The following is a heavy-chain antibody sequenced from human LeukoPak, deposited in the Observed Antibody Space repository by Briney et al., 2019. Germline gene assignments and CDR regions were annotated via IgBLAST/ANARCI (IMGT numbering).Heavy chain of an antibody. D-gene: IGHD1-26*01. V-gene: IGHV1-8*01. CDR2: VNPSSGNT. CDR3: ARGRGVYGGSFYNWFDP. Sequence: VASVKVSCKASGYTFTSYNINWVRQATGQGLEWTGWVNPSSGNTRYVQKFQGRVTITRNTSISTAYMELSRLTSDDTAGYYCARGRGVYGGSFYNWFDPWGQGTLVTVSS. J-gene: IGHJ5*02. CDR1: GYTFTSYN.